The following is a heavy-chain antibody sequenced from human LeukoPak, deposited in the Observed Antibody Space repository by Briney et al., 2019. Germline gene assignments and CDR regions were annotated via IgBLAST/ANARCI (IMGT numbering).Heavy chain of an antibody. J-gene: IGHJ4*02. CDR1: GFSFSSYS. Sequence: GGSLRLSCAASGFSFSSYSMNWVRQAPGKGLEWISYISTSSTSSSTIYYADSVKGRFTISRDNAKNSLYLQMNSLRAEDTAVYYCARALGVVVTAIDYWGQGTLVTVSS. CDR3: ARALGVVVTAIDY. D-gene: IGHD2-21*02. V-gene: IGHV3-48*04. CDR2: ISTSSTSSSTI.